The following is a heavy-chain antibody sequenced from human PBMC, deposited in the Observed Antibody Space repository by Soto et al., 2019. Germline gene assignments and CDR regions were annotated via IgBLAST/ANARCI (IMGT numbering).Heavy chain of an antibody. Sequence: VQLQQWGAGLLKPSETLSLTCAVYGGSFSGYHWSWFRQPPGKGLEWIGEINPSGSINYNPSLKSRVTISVDTCKNQFSRNLMSVTAGDTAVYYCATFVGATTVTRGSPRDYWGQGTLVTVSS. D-gene: IGHD4-4*01. J-gene: IGHJ4*02. CDR1: GGSFSGYH. CDR2: INPSGSI. V-gene: IGHV4-34*01. CDR3: ATFVGATTVTRGSPRDY.